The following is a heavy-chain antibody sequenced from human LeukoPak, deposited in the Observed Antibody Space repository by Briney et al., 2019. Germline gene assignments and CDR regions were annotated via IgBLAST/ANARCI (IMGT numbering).Heavy chain of an antibody. CDR1: GFTFSSYS. Sequence: GGSLRLSCAVSGFTFSSYSMTWVRQAPGKGLEWVSYISSTSSTVYYADSVKGRFTISRDNVKNSLYLQMNSLRAEDTAVYYCARGRDSSSSYPRYWGQGTLVTVSS. V-gene: IGHV3-48*01. CDR2: ISSTSSTV. J-gene: IGHJ4*02. D-gene: IGHD6-6*01. CDR3: ARGRDSSSSYPRY.